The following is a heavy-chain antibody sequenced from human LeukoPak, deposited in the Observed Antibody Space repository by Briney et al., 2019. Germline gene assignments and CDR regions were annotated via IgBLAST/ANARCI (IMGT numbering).Heavy chain of an antibody. CDR2: IYYSGST. D-gene: IGHD2-2*01. CDR3: AAVPAAMENNWFDP. CDR1: GGSISSYY. V-gene: IGHV4-59*13. J-gene: IGHJ5*02. Sequence: SETLSLTCTVSGGSISSYYWSWIRQPPGKGLVWIGYIYYSGSTNYNPSLMSRVTISVDTSKNQFSLKLSSVTAADTAVYYCAAVPAAMENNWFDPWGQGTLVTVSS.